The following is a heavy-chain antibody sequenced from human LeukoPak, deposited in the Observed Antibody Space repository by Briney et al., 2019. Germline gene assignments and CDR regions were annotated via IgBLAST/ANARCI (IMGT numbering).Heavy chain of an antibody. D-gene: IGHD2-21*02. CDR1: GGSISSSSYY. CDR3: ARAIVVVTAALNDVFDI. CDR2: IYYSGST. V-gene: IGHV4-39*07. J-gene: IGHJ3*02. Sequence: KPSETLSLTCTVSGGSISSSSYYWGWIRQPPGKGLAWIGSIYYSGSTYYNPSLKSRVTISVDTSKEQFSLKLNSVTAADTAVYYCARAIVVVTAALNDVFDIWGQGTMVTVSS.